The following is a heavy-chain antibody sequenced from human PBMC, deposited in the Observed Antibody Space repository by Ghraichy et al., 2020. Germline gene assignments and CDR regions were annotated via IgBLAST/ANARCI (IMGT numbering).Heavy chain of an antibody. D-gene: IGHD3-10*01. Sequence: LSLTCAASGFTFSNYWMSWVRQAPGKGLEWVANIKQDGSAKYDVDSVKGRITISRDNTKNSLYLQMNGLRAEDTAVYYCVSLGKEGYYGSVTYFGYWGQGTLDTVSS. V-gene: IGHV3-7*01. CDR3: VSLGKEGYYGSVTYFGY. CDR1: GFTFSNYW. J-gene: IGHJ4*02. CDR2: IKQDGSAK.